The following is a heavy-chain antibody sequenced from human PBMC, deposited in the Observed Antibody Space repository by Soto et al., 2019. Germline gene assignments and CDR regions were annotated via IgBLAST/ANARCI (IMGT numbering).Heavy chain of an antibody. CDR3: ARDQLSSGLYVWFDP. Sequence: SETLSLTCTVSGGSISTYYWSWIRQPPGKGLEWIGYIYYDGSTSYNPSLRSRFTLSVDTSKNQFSLILSSVTSADTAVYYCARDQLSSGLYVWFDPWGQGTLVT. CDR1: GGSISTYY. V-gene: IGHV4-59*01. J-gene: IGHJ5*02. D-gene: IGHD6-25*01. CDR2: IYYDGST.